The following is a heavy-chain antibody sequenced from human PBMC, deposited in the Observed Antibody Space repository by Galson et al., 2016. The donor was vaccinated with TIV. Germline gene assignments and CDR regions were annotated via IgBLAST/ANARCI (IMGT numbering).Heavy chain of an antibody. V-gene: IGHV3-21*01. J-gene: IGHJ4*02. CDR2: ISSSSSDI. CDR3: VRAEPCLSDKCGRLDY. CDR1: GFAFKYYK. Sequence: SLRLSCAASGFAFKYYKLNWVRQAPGKGLEWISSISSSSSDISYADSVKGRFTISRDNAKNALFLQMDTLKAEDTAVYYCVRAEPCLSDKCGRLDYWGQGTLVTVSS. D-gene: IGHD1-26*01.